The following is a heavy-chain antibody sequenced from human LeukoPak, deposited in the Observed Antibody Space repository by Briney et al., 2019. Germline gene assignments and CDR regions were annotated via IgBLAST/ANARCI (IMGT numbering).Heavy chain of an antibody. J-gene: IGHJ5*02. CDR1: GFTLSSYG. Sequence: GGSLRLSCAASGFTLSSYGMHWVRQAPGKGLEWVAFIRYDARNKYYADSVKGRFTISRDNSKNTLYLQMNSLRAEDTAVYYCARGRGFTIFGVVIIGWFDPWGQGTLVTVSS. D-gene: IGHD3-3*01. CDR3: ARGRGFTIFGVVIIGWFDP. CDR2: IRYDARNK. V-gene: IGHV3-30*02.